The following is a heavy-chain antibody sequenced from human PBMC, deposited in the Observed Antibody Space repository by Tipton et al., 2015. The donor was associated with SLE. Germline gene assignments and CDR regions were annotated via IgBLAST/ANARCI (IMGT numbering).Heavy chain of an antibody. CDR1: GFTFENFA. CDR2: ISWNGDYI. J-gene: IGHJ6*02. V-gene: IGHV3-9*01. CDR3: ARVLIAVYGLDV. Sequence: SLRLSCEVSGFTFENFAMHWVRQAPGKGLEWVSGISWNGDYIGYADSVKGRFTISRDNSKNTLYLQMNSLRAEDTAVYYCARVLIAVYGLDVWGQGTTVTVSS.